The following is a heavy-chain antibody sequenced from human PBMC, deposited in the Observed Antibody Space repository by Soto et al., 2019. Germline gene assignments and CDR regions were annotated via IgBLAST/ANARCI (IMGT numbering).Heavy chain of an antibody. Sequence: SSETLSLTCGVSDYSISSGYYWAWIRRPPGKGLEWLGSIYHSGSTYQNPSLSSRVTISVDTSRNKFSLRLSSVTAADTAVYYCARDRERYNYAFDIWGQETVVTVSS. CDR2: IYHSGST. V-gene: IGHV4-38-2*02. CDR1: DYSISSGYY. CDR3: ARDRERYNYAFDI. J-gene: IGHJ3*02. D-gene: IGHD5-12*01.